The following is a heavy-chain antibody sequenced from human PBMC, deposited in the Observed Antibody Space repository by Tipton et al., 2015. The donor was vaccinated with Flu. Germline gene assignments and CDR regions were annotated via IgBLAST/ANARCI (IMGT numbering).Heavy chain of an antibody. CDR3: AETGSYLEDLHH. CDR2: IYTSGST. D-gene: IGHD1-26*01. CDR1: GGFISSYY. J-gene: IGHJ1*01. Sequence: TLSLTCTVSGGFISSYYWSWIRQPAGKGLEWIGRIYTSGSTSYNPSRKSRVTMSVDTSKNQFSLKLTTVSAAHMDVYYCAETGSYLEDLHHCVQGTLVTVSS. V-gene: IGHV4-4*07.